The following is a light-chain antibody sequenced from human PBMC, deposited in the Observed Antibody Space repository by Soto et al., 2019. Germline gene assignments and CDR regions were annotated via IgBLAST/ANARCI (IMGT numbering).Light chain of an antibody. Sequence: EIVLTQSPATLSLSPGEGATLSCRASQSVGSYLAWYQQKVGQAPRLLIYDASNRATGIPARFSGSGSATDFTLTISSLEPEDFAVYYCQQRSNWPKTFGQGTKVEIK. CDR3: QQRSNWPKT. J-gene: IGKJ1*01. V-gene: IGKV3-11*01. CDR2: DAS. CDR1: QSVGSY.